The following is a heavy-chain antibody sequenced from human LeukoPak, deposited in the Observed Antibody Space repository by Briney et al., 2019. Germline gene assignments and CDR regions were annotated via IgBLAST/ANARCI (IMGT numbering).Heavy chain of an antibody. Sequence: GGSLRLSCATSGFTFSSNWMSWVRHVPGRGLDWVANIKPDGSAQYYAASVKGRFTVSRDNAKNSVYLQMNSLRVEDTAVYYCAREGPRGNSQFDYWGQGTLVTVSS. CDR1: GFTFSSNW. D-gene: IGHD5-24*01. CDR2: IKPDGSAQ. J-gene: IGHJ4*02. CDR3: AREGPRGNSQFDY. V-gene: IGHV3-7*01.